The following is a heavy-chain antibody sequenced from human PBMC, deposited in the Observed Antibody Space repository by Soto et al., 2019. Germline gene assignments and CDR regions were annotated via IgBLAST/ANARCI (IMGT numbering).Heavy chain of an antibody. J-gene: IGHJ4*02. Sequence: QVQLVESGGGVVQPGRSLRLSCAASGFTFSTYAMHWVRQAPGTGLEWVAVISYDGINKYEADSVKDRFTISRDNSKNTLYLQMTSLRAEDTAVYYCARDSRAPAIVVAGGPGLDQWGQGTLVTVSS. V-gene: IGHV3-30-3*01. CDR2: ISYDGINK. CDR3: ARDSRAPAIVVAGGPGLDQ. D-gene: IGHD6-19*01. CDR1: GFTFSTYA.